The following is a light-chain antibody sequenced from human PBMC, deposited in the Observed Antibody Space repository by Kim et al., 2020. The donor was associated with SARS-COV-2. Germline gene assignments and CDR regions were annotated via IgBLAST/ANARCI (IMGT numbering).Light chain of an antibody. CDR3: QQYYSTLTWT. J-gene: IGKJ1*01. CDR2: WAS. V-gene: IGKV4-1*01. Sequence: TINCKSSQSVLYTSNNRNYVAWYQQRPGQPPKLLIYWASTRESGVPDRFSGSGSGTDFTLTISSLQAEDVAVYYCQQYYSTLTWTFGQGTKVEIK. CDR1: QSVLYTSNNRNY.